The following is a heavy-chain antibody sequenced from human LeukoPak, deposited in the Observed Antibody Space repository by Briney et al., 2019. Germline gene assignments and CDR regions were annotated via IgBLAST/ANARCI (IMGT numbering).Heavy chain of an antibody. CDR3: TRFTLDY. Sequence: GRSLRLSRIASLFTLRDYAMSWVRQPPGEGVEWVGFIKSKAYGGTTEYAASVKGRFTISRDNSKSIAYLQMNSLRTEDTAVYYCTRFTLDYWGQGTLVTVSS. J-gene: IGHJ4*02. CDR1: LFTLRDYA. V-gene: IGHV3-49*04. CDR2: IKSKAYGGTT.